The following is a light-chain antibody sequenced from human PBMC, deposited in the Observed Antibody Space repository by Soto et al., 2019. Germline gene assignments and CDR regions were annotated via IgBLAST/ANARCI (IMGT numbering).Light chain of an antibody. CDR3: QSYDSSLSGHVV. Sequence: QSVLTQPPSVSGAPGQRVTISCTGSSSNIGAGYDVHWYQQLPGTAPKLLIYGNSNRPSGVPDRFSGSKSGTSASLAITGLQAEDYADDYCQSYDSSLSGHVVFGGGTKLTVL. V-gene: IGLV1-40*01. CDR2: GNS. CDR1: SSNIGAGYD. J-gene: IGLJ2*01.